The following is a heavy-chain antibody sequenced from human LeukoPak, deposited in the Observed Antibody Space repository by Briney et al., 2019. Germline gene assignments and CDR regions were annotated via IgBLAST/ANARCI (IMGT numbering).Heavy chain of an antibody. V-gene: IGHV3-23*01. CDR3: ARGGYYYGAGSAFDY. CDR1: GFTFSTYA. Sequence: GGSLRLSCVASGFTFSTYAMNWVRQAPGKGLEWVSVISFSGGNTNYADSVRGRFTMSRDNSKNTLYLQMNSLRAEDTAVYYCARGGYYYGAGSAFDYWGQGTLVTVSS. CDR2: ISFSGGNT. D-gene: IGHD3-10*01. J-gene: IGHJ4*02.